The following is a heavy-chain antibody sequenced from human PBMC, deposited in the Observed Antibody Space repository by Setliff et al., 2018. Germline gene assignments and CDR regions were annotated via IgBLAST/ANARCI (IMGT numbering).Heavy chain of an antibody. J-gene: IGHJ6*02. CDR3: ARDSRGLVPAAIEGSYYYYGMDV. D-gene: IGHD2-2*02. CDR1: GGTFSSYA. V-gene: IGHV1-69*13. Sequence: SVKVSCKASGGTFSSYAISWVRQAPGQGLEWMGGIIPIFGIANYAQKFQGRVTITADESTSTAYMELSSLRSEDTAVYYCARDSRGLVPAAIEGSYYYYGMDVWGQGTTVTAP. CDR2: IIPIFGIA.